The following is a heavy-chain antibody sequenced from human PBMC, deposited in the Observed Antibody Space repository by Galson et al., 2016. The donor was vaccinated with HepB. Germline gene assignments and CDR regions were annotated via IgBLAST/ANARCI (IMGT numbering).Heavy chain of an antibody. CDR1: GFTFSSYS. J-gene: IGHJ4*02. CDR3: ARAPDEITSFGGQHDY. D-gene: IGHD3-3*01. CDR2: ISSSSSYI. V-gene: IGHV3-21*01. Sequence: SLRLSCAASGFTFSSYSMNWVRQAPGKGLEWVSSISSSSSYIYYADSVKGRFTISRDNAKNSLYLQMNSLRAEDTAVYYCARAPDEITSFGGQHDYWGQGTLVTVSS.